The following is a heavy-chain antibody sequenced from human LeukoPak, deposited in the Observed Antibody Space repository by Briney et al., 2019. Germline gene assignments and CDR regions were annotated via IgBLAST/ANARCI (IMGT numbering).Heavy chain of an antibody. J-gene: IGHJ4*02. CDR2: IRNKANSYTT. CDR1: GFTFSDYY. D-gene: IGHD3-3*01. CDR3: ARGVLWSGYFYFDY. V-gene: IGHV3-72*01. Sequence: GGSLRLSCAVSGFTFSDYYMDWVRQAPGKGLEWIGRIRNKANSYTTEYTASVKGRFTISRDDSKNSLYLQMNSLKAEDTAVYYCARGVLWSGYFYFDYWGQGTLVTVSS.